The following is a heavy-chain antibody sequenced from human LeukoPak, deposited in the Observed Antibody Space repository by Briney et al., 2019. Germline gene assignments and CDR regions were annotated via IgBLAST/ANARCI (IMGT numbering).Heavy chain of an antibody. CDR1: GFTFDDYA. V-gene: IGHV3-9*01. D-gene: IGHD6-13*01. CDR3: AKDANPYYSSSWYIAFDI. Sequence: GGSLRLSCAASGFTFDDYAMHWVRQAPGKGLEWVSGISWNSGSIGYADSVKGRFTISRDNAKNSLYLQMNSLRAEDTALYYCAKDANPYYSSSWYIAFDIWGQGTMVTVSS. CDR2: ISWNSGSI. J-gene: IGHJ3*02.